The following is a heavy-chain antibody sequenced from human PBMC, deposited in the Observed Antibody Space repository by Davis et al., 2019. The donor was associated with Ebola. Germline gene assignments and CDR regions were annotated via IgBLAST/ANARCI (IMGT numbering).Heavy chain of an antibody. CDR1: GFTFSSYA. J-gene: IGHJ4*02. V-gene: IGHV3-23*01. CDR3: VGGEKGDY. Sequence: GESLKISCAASGFTFSSYAMSWVRQAPGKGLEWVSAISGSGGSTYYADSVKGRFTISRDNSKNTVYLQMNSLRVEDTATYYCVGGEKGDYWGQGTLVTVSS. D-gene: IGHD3-10*01. CDR2: ISGSGGST.